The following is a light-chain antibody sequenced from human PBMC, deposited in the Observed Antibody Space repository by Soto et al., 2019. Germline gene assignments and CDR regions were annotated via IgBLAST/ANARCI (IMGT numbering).Light chain of an antibody. J-gene: IGKJ1*01. CDR2: GAF. Sequence: EIVMTQSPVPLSVSPGERATLSCRASQSINSNLAWYQQKPGQAPSLLIYGAFTRATGIPARFSGTGSGTDFTLTISRLEPEDVAVYYCHQYGDSPQTLGQGTKVDI. CDR3: HQYGDSPQT. CDR1: QSINSN. V-gene: IGKV3-15*01.